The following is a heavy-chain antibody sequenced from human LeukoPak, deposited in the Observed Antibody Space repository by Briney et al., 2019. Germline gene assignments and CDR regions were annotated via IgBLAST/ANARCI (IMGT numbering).Heavy chain of an antibody. CDR3: ARDRVETEWHYHPMFDY. V-gene: IGHV3-48*01. Sequence: GGSLRLSCAASGFIFNVYAMNWVRQAPGKGLEWVSYISNSGSHIYSADSVKGRFTISRDNAKNSLYLQMNSLRAEDTAVYYCARDRVETEWHYHPMFDYWGQGILVTVSS. D-gene: IGHD2-21*02. CDR1: GFIFNVYA. J-gene: IGHJ4*02. CDR2: ISNSGSHI.